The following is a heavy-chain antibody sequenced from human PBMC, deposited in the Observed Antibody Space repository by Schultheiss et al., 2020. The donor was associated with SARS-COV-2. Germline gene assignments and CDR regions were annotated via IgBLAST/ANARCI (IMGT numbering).Heavy chain of an antibody. CDR3: ARSIEPAAPGVYY. Sequence: GGSLRLSCAASGFTFSSYGMHWVRQAPGKGLEWVSRVNSDGSSTSYADSVKGRFTISRDNAKNMLYLQMNSLGAEDTAVYYCARSIEPAAPGVYYWGQGTLVTVSS. CDR1: GFTFSSYG. V-gene: IGHV3-74*01. CDR2: VNSDGSST. D-gene: IGHD2-2*01. J-gene: IGHJ4*02.